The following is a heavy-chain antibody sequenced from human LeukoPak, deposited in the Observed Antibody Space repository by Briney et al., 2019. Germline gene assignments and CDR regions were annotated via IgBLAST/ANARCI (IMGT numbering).Heavy chain of an antibody. CDR2: LYYTGST. J-gene: IGHJ6*02. V-gene: IGHV4-59*08. Sequence: SETLSLTCTVSGGSICIYYWSWLRQPPGKSLEGIGYLYYTGSTNYNPSLKSRVTISFDTSKNLFSLNLSSVTAADTAVYYCARHHEYIWGSSVDYYAMDVWGQGTTVTVSS. D-gene: IGHD3-16*01. CDR3: ARHHEYIWGSSVDYYAMDV. CDR1: GGSICIYY.